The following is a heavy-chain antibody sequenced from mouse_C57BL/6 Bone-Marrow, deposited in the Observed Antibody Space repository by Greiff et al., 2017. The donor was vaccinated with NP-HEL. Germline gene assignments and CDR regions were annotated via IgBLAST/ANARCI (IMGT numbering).Heavy chain of an antibody. Sequence: LQESGASVKISCKASGYAFSSYWMNWVKQRPGKGLEWIGQIYPGDGDTNYNGKFKGKATLTADKSSSTAYMQLSSLTSEDSAVYFCARGDDDYDEAYWGQGTLVTVSA. D-gene: IGHD2-4*01. CDR1: GYAFSSYW. CDR3: ARGDDDYDEAY. CDR2: IYPGDGDT. V-gene: IGHV1-80*01. J-gene: IGHJ3*01.